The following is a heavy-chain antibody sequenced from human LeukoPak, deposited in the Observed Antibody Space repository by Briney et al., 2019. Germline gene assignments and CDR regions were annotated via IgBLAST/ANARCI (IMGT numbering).Heavy chain of an antibody. CDR1: GGSISSYY. Sequence: SETLSLTCAVSGGSISSYYWSWIRQPPGKGLEWIGYIGNSGTTNYNPSLKSRVTISVDTSKNQFSLNLSSVTAADTAVYYCARGDLWVDYWGQGTLVTVSS. CDR2: IGNSGTT. CDR3: ARGDLWVDY. D-gene: IGHD3-3*01. V-gene: IGHV4-59*01. J-gene: IGHJ4*02.